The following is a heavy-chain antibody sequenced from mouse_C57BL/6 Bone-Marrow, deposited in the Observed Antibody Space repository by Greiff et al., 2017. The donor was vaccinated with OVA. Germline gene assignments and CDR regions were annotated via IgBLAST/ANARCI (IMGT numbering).Heavy chain of an antibody. CDR2: IDPENGDT. Sequence: EVQLQQSGAELVRPGASVKLSCTASGFNIKDDYMHWVKQRPEQGLEWIGWIDPENGDTEYASKFQGKATITADTSSNTAYLQLSSLTSEDTAVYYCTTGWGHDWGQGTTLTVSS. CDR1: GFNIKDDY. V-gene: IGHV14-4*01. J-gene: IGHJ2*01. D-gene: IGHD3-3*01. CDR3: TTGWGHD.